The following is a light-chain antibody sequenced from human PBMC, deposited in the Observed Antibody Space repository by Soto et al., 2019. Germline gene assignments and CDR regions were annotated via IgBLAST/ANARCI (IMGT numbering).Light chain of an antibody. CDR2: GAS. Sequence: DIQMTQSPSPLSASVGDRVTITCRASQTISTYLNWYQQKPGKAPKLLIYGASSLQSGVPSRFSGSGSGTDVTLTISSLQPEGFGTYYCQQSFSTLRTFGEGTKVEIK. V-gene: IGKV1-39*01. J-gene: IGKJ1*01. CDR3: QQSFSTLRT. CDR1: QTISTY.